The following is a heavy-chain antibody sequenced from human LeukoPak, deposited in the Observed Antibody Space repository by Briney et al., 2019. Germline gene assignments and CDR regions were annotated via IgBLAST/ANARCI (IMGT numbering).Heavy chain of an antibody. J-gene: IGHJ4*02. CDR1: GFTFSSHA. D-gene: IGHD2-2*01. Sequence: GRSLRLSCAASGFTFSSHAMNCVRQAPGKWLESLSATGSNGVSTFYADSVKGRFTVSRDNSKNTLSLQMNSLRAEDTAVYYCAKDPGVVPAHYFDYWGQGILVTVSS. CDR3: AKDPGVVPAHYFDY. CDR2: TGSNGVST. V-gene: IGHV3-23*01.